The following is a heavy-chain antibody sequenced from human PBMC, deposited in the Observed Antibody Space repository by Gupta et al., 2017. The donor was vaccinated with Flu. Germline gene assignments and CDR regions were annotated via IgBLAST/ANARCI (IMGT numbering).Heavy chain of an antibody. Sequence: EGQLVGSEGGLVQAGGSLRLSCAASGFTFSAYDVSWVRQAPGKALEWVSCVSNYGVPYYTDSVKCRFTISRDNSKNSVYLRMDSLRAEDTAFYYCARGPWDFWGQGTLVTVSS. CDR3: ARGPWDF. J-gene: IGHJ4*03. CDR1: GFTFSAYD. D-gene: IGHD1-26*01. V-gene: IGHV3-48*03. CDR2: VSNYGVP.